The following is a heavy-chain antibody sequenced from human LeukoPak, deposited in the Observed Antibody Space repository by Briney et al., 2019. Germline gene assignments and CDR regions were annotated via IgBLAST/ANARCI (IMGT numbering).Heavy chain of an antibody. D-gene: IGHD3-16*01. V-gene: IGHV3-53*04. J-gene: IGHJ4*02. CDR2: IYSGGCT. CDR3: ARNLGGDFDY. Sequence: GGSLRLSCAASGFTVSSNYMSWVRQAPGKGLEWVSVIYSGGCTYYADSVKGRFTISRHNSKNTLYLQMNSLRAEDTAVYYCARNLGGDFDYWGQGTLVTVSS. CDR1: GFTVSSNY.